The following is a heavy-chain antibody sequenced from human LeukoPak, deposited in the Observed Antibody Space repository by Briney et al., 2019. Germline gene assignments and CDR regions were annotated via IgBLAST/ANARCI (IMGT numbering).Heavy chain of an antibody. Sequence: GGSLRLSCVASGFTFNKYALYWVRQAPGKGLKWVAIMSYDGTNKFYADSVKGRFTISGDNSRNMLYLQMNNLRPEDTAVYYCAKTGFQWGYYFYYMDVWGKGTTVTVSS. CDR3: AKTGFQWGYYFYYMDV. V-gene: IGHV3-30-3*02. D-gene: IGHD1-14*01. J-gene: IGHJ6*03. CDR1: GFTFNKYA. CDR2: MSYDGTNK.